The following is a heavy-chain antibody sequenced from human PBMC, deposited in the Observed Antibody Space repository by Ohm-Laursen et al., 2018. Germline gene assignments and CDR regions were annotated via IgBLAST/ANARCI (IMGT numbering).Heavy chain of an antibody. J-gene: IGHJ3*02. D-gene: IGHD1-20*01. Sequence: GTLSLTCTVSGGSITNRYWNWIRQAPGKGLEWIGYIYHSGSTKYNPSLNSRVTISVDTSKNQFSLKLSSVTAADTAFYYCARGGITGTTDAFDIWGQGTMVTVSS. V-gene: IGHV4-59*11. CDR2: IYHSGST. CDR3: ARGGITGTTDAFDI. CDR1: GGSITNRY.